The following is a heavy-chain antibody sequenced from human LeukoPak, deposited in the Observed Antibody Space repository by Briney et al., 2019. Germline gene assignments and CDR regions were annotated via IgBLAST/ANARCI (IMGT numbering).Heavy chain of an antibody. V-gene: IGHV3-23*01. J-gene: IGHJ4*02. CDR2: ISSSGGST. CDR3: AKDLDVWGSYRFPEFDY. CDR1: GFTFSSYA. Sequence: GGSLRLSCAASGFTFSSYAMSWVRQAPGKGLEWVSAISSSGGSTYYADSVKGRFTISRDNSKNTLYLQMNSLRAEDTAVYYCAKDLDVWGSYRFPEFDYWGQGTLVTVSS. D-gene: IGHD3-16*02.